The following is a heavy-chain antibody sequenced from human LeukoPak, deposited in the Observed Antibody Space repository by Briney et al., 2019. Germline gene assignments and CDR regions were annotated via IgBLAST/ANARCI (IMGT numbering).Heavy chain of an antibody. V-gene: IGHV2-5*01. CDR1: GFSVSTSGVG. D-gene: IGHD5-24*01. Sequence: SGPTLVNPTQTLTLTCTVSGFSVSTSGVGVSWIRQPPGKALEWLALIYWNDEKHYSPSLKSRLTITKDTSKNQVVLTMTNMDPVDTATYYCAHTRDGYSYGYWGQGTLVTVSS. J-gene: IGHJ4*02. CDR3: AHTRDGYSYGY. CDR2: IYWNDEK.